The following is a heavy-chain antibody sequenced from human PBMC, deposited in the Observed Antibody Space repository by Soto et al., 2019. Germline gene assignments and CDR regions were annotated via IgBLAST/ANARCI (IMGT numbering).Heavy chain of an antibody. Sequence: GGSLRLSCTASGFTFGDYAMSWVRQAPGKGLEWVGFIRSKAYGGTTEYAASVKGRFTISRDDSKSIAYLQMNSLKTEDTAVYYCTSDDYYDSSGYYFLGHFQHWGQGTLVTVSS. D-gene: IGHD3-22*01. J-gene: IGHJ1*01. CDR3: TSDDYYDSSGYYFLGHFQH. CDR2: IRSKAYGGTT. V-gene: IGHV3-49*04. CDR1: GFTFGDYA.